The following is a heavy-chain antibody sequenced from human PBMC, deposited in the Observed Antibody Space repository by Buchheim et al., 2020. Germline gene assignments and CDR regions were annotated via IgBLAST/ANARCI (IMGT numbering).Heavy chain of an antibody. CDR3: ARDAGYSGYVINH. J-gene: IGHJ4*02. V-gene: IGHV3-48*01. CDR2: MSSGSRNI. CDR1: GFPFSGYG. Sequence: EVQLVESGGGLVQPGGSLRLSCAASGFPFSGYGMNWVRQAPGKGLEWVSYMSSGSRNIYYADSVRGRFTISRDNGKNSLYLQMNSLRVEDTALYYCARDAGYSGYVINHWGQGTL. D-gene: IGHD5-12*01.